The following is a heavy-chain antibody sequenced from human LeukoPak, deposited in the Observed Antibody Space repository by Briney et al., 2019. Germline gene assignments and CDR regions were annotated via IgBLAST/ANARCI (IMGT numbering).Heavy chain of an antibody. D-gene: IGHD3-22*01. V-gene: IGHV3-21*01. CDR3: ARDGDDSSHYFDY. CDR1: GFTFSSYS. J-gene: IGHJ4*02. CDR2: ISSSSYI. Sequence: GGSLRLSCAASGFTFSSYSMNWVRQAPGKGLEWVSSISSSSYIYYADSVKGRFTISRDNAKNSLYLQMNSLRAEDTAVYYCARDGDDSSHYFDYWGQGTLVTVSS.